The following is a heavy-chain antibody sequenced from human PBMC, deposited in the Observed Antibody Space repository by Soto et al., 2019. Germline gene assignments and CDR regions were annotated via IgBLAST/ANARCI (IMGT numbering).Heavy chain of an antibody. V-gene: IGHV1-18*01. J-gene: IGHJ4*02. CDR3: AADVGGYIYGLARH. Sequence: ASVKVSCKASGYTFTRSGISWVRQAPGQGLEWMGWISTYNGDTNYAQTLQGRVTMTTDTSTSTVHMEVRSLRSDDTAVYYCAADVGGYIYGLARHWGPGTLVTVSS. CDR1: GYTFTRSG. CDR2: ISTYNGDT. D-gene: IGHD4-17*01.